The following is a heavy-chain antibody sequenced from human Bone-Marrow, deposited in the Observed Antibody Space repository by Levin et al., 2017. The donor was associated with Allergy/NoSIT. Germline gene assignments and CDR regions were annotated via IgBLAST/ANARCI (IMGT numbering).Heavy chain of an antibody. CDR3: ARRASRESENRVDYGMDV. V-gene: IGHV1-8*01. CDR2: MNPKSGNT. CDR1: GYTFTNFD. Sequence: GGSLRLSCEASGYTFTNFDVNWVRQATGQGLEWMGWMNPKSGNTGYANKFQGRVTMTRNTAITTAYMELSSLSFDDTAVYYCARRASRESENRVDYGMDVWGQGTTVTVSS. D-gene: IGHD3-3*01. J-gene: IGHJ6*02.